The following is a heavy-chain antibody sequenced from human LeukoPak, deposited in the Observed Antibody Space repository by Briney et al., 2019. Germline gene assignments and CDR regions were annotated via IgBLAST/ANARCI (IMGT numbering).Heavy chain of an antibody. V-gene: IGHV1-46*01. CDR1: GYTFTSYY. J-gene: IGHJ3*02. CDR2: INPSGGST. Sequence: ASAKVSCKASGYTFTSYYMHWVRQAPGQGLEWMGIINPSGGSTSYAQKFQGRVTMTRDMSTSTVYMELSSLRSEDTAVYYCARENRTDAFDIWGQGTMVTVSS. CDR3: ARENRTDAFDI.